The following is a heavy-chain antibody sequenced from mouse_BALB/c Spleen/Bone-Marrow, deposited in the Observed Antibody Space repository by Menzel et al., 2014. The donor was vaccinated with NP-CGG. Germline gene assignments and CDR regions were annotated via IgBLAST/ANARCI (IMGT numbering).Heavy chain of an antibody. CDR2: IAPGSGST. D-gene: IGHD1-1*01. CDR1: GYTFTSYW. Sequence: DLVKPGASVKSSCKASGYTFTSYWINWIKQRPGQGLEWIGRIAPGSGSTYYDEMFKGKATLTVDTSSSTAYIQLGSLSSEDSAVYFCARSYYGRAMDYWGQGTSVTVSS. CDR3: ARSYYGRAMDY. J-gene: IGHJ4*01. V-gene: IGHV1S41*01.